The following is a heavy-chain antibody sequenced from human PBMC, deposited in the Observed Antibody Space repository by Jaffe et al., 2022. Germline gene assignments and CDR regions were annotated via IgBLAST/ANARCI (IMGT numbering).Heavy chain of an antibody. Sequence: QVQLVESGGGVVQPGGSLRLSCAASGFTFSSYGMHWVRQAPGKGLEWVAFIRYDGSNKYYADSVKGRFTISRDNSKNTLYLQMNSLRAEDTAVYYCAKNFHLWGWTDAFDIWGQGTMVTVSS. V-gene: IGHV3-30*02. J-gene: IGHJ3*02. D-gene: IGHD7-27*01. CDR1: GFTFSSYG. CDR2: IRYDGSNK. CDR3: AKNFHLWGWTDAFDI.